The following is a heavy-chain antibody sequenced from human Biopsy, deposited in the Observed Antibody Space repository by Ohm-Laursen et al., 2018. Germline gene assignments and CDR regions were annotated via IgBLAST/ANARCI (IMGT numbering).Heavy chain of an antibody. D-gene: IGHD3-10*01. J-gene: IGHJ5*02. V-gene: IGHV4-4*07. CDR2: IYPGGST. Sequence: SETLSLTCNVSGGDINNYYWSWIRQPAGKGLEWIGRIYPGGSTNYNPSLRSRVTFSVDTSKNQFSLKLSSVTAADTAVYYCARGTNYYGSGRNRHWFDPWGQGTLVTVSS. CDR3: ARGTNYYGSGRNRHWFDP. CDR1: GGDINNYY.